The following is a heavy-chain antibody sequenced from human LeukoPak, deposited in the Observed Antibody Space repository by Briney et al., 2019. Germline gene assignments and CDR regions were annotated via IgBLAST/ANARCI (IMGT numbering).Heavy chain of an antibody. CDR2: ISGSGGST. Sequence: GGSLRLSCAASGFTFSSYGMHWVRQAPGKGLEWVSAISGSGGSTYYADSVKGRFTISRDNSKNTLHLQMNSLRAEDTAVYYCAKAPDYDVLTGTSFDSWGQGALVTVSS. CDR3: AKAPDYDVLTGTSFDS. J-gene: IGHJ4*02. D-gene: IGHD3-9*01. V-gene: IGHV3-23*01. CDR1: GFTFSSYG.